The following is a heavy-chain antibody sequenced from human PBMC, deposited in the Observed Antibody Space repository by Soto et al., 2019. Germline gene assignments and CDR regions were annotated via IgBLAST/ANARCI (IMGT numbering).Heavy chain of an antibody. CDR1: GYTFTSYA. J-gene: IGHJ4*02. V-gene: IGHV1-3*01. CDR2: INAGNGNT. D-gene: IGHD2-15*01. CDR3: ARGDIVVVVAAYYFDY. Sequence: ASVKVSCKASGYTFTSYAMHWVRQAPGQRLEWMGWINAGNGNTKYSQKFQGRVTITRDTSASTAYMELSSLRSEDTAVYYCARGDIVVVVAAYYFDYWGQGTLVTVSS.